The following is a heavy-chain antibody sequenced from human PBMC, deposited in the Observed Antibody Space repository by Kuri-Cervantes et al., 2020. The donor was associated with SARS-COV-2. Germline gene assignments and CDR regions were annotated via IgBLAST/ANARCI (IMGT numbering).Heavy chain of an antibody. V-gene: IGHV4-59*12. CDR3: ARERSTMVRGAPSPDNWFDP. Sequence: SETLSLTCTVSGGSISSYYWSWIRQPPGKGLEWIGYIYYSGSTNYNPSLKSRVTVSVDTSKTQFSLKLSSVTAADTAVYYCARERSTMVRGAPSPDNWFDPWGQGTLVTVSS. CDR1: GGSISSYY. J-gene: IGHJ5*02. CDR2: IYYSGST. D-gene: IGHD3-10*01.